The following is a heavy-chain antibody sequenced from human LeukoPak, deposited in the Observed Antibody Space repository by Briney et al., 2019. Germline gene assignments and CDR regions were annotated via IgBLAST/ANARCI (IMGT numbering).Heavy chain of an antibody. CDR3: ARPTYSGSYYWFDY. CDR2: IWYDGSNK. J-gene: IGHJ4*02. V-gene: IGHV3-33*01. Sequence: PGGSMRLSCAASGFTFSSYGMHLVRQAPGKGLEWVAVIWYDGSNKYYADAVKGRFTISRDNSKNTLYLQMTSLRAEDTAVYYCARPTYSGSYYWFDYWGQGTLVTVSS. CDR1: GFTFSSYG. D-gene: IGHD1-26*01.